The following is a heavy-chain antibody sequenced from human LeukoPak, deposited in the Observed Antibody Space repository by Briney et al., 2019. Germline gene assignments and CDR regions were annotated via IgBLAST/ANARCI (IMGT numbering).Heavy chain of an antibody. CDR3: ARGSSGWYVGWFDP. CDR2: INHSGST. V-gene: IGHV4-34*01. CDR1: GGSFSGYY. D-gene: IGHD6-19*01. Sequence: SETLSLTCAVYGGSFSGYYWSWTRQPPGKGLEWIGEINHSGSTNYNPSLKSRVTISVDTSKNQFSLKLSSVTAADTAVYYCARGSSGWYVGWFDPWGQGTLVTVSS. J-gene: IGHJ5*02.